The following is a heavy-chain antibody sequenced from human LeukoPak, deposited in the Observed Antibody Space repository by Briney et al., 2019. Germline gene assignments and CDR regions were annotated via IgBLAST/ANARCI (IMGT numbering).Heavy chain of an antibody. Sequence: SETLSLTCTVSGGSISNGDHYWSWIRQPPGKGLEWIGEINHSGSTNYNPSLKSRVTISVDTSKNQFSLKLSSVTAADTAVYYCARALADPQAQLYPWGQGTLVTVSS. CDR3: ARALADPQAQLYP. D-gene: IGHD1-1*01. CDR2: INHSGST. V-gene: IGHV4-34*01. J-gene: IGHJ5*02. CDR1: GGSISNGDHY.